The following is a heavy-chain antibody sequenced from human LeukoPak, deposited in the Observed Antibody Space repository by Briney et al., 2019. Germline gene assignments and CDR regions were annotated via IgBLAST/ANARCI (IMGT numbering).Heavy chain of an antibody. Sequence: PSETLSLTCTVSGGSISSSSYYWGWIRQPPGKGLEWIGSIYYSGSTYYNPFLKSRVTISVDTSKNQFSLKLRSVTAADTAVYYCARRRYDASGYYPSRGRYFDYWGQGTLVTVSS. D-gene: IGHD3-22*01. CDR1: GGSISSSSYY. J-gene: IGHJ4*02. V-gene: IGHV4-39*07. CDR2: IYYSGST. CDR3: ARRRYDASGYYPSRGRYFDY.